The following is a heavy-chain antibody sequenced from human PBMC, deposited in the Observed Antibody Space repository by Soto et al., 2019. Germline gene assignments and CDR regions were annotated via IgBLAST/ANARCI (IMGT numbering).Heavy chain of an antibody. Sequence: SETLSLTCTVSGGSISTYFWTWIRQSPGKGLEWMGYVYYTGSTNYNPSLKSRVTISVDTSKNQFSLRLTSVSAADTAVYYCARVHSRGWSDYWGTGXLVTVPT. CDR2: VYYTGST. CDR3: ARVHSRGWSDY. J-gene: IGHJ4*02. D-gene: IGHD6-19*01. CDR1: GGSISTYF. V-gene: IGHV4-59*01.